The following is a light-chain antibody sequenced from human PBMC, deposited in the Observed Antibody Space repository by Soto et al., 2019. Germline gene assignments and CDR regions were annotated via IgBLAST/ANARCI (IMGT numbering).Light chain of an antibody. CDR2: GAS. J-gene: IGKJ5*01. CDR1: QFISSY. CDR3: QQLNTFPIT. Sequence: IQLTQSPSSLSASVGDRVTITCRASQFISSYLAWYQQKPGKAPKLLIYGASTLEGGVPFRFSGSGSGTYFTLTSSSMQPEDFATYYCQQLNTFPITFGQGTLLEIK. V-gene: IGKV1-9*01.